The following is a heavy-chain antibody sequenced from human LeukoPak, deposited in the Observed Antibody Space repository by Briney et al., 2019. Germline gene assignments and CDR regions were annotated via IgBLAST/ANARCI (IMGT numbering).Heavy chain of an antibody. CDR1: GFTFSSYA. Sequence: PGGSLRLSCAASGFTFSSYAMSWVRQAPGKGLEWVSAICGSGGSTYYADSVKGRFTISRDNSKNTLYLQMNSLRAEDTAVYYCAGRPSMVRGVKRPDAFDIWGQGTMVTVSS. J-gene: IGHJ3*02. D-gene: IGHD3-10*01. CDR3: AGRPSMVRGVKRPDAFDI. V-gene: IGHV3-23*01. CDR2: ICGSGGST.